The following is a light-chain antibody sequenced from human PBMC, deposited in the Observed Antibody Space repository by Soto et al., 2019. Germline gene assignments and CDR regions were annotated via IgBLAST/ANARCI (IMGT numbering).Light chain of an antibody. Sequence: DIEMTQSPSTLSASVVDGFTITFLASQSISSWLAWYQQKPGKGPKLLIYAASSLQSGVPSRFSGSGSGTDFTLTISSLQPEDFATYYCQQSYSTPSITFGQGTRLEIK. CDR1: QSISSW. J-gene: IGKJ5*01. CDR3: QQSYSTPSIT. V-gene: IGKV1-39*01. CDR2: AAS.